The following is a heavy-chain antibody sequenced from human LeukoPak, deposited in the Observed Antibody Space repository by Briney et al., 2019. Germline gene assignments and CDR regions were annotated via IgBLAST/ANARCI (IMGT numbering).Heavy chain of an antibody. CDR2: IYPGDSDT. Sequence: GESLKISCKGSGYSFSTYWIGWVRQMPEKGLEWMGIIYPGDSDTRYSPSFQGQVTISADKSITTAYLQWSSLKASDTAMYYCARRSRAGDIAATGNWFDPWGQGTLVTVSS. J-gene: IGHJ5*02. V-gene: IGHV5-51*01. CDR1: GYSFSTYW. CDR3: ARRSRAGDIAATGNWFDP. D-gene: IGHD6-13*01.